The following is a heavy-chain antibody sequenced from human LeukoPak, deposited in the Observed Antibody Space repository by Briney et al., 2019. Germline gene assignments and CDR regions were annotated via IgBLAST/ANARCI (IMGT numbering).Heavy chain of an antibody. V-gene: IGHV4-4*08. CDR1: GGSISDDY. J-gene: IGHJ5*02. CDR3: ARTSSADFWSGSHWFDP. CDR2: IYTSGST. D-gene: IGHD3-3*01. Sequence: SETLSLTCTVSGGSISDDYWSWLRQPPGKGLEWIGRIYTSGSTNYNPSLKSRVTISVDTSKNQFSLKLSSVTAADTAVYYCARTSSADFWSGSHWFDPWGQGTLVTVSS.